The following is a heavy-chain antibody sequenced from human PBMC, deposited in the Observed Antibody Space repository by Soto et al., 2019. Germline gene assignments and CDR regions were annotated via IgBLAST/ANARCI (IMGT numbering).Heavy chain of an antibody. J-gene: IGHJ5*02. V-gene: IGHV4-61*01. CDR3: VRSLLTSSWFAGS. Sequence: SETLSLTCTFSGCSVRSTNSYWSWLRQTPGKGLEWIGYIYYSGSTEYNPSLKSRVTISVDTSKNQFSLQLSSVTAADTAVYYCVRSLLTSSWFAGSWGQGTLVTVSS. CDR1: GCSVRSTNSY. D-gene: IGHD6-13*01. CDR2: IYYSGST.